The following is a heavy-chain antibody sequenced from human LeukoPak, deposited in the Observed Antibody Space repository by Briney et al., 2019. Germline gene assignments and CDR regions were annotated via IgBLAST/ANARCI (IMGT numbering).Heavy chain of an antibody. CDR3: ASPGSGKGDAFDI. CDR2: ISYDGSNK. CDR1: GFTFSSYS. V-gene: IGHV3-30*03. Sequence: GGSLRLSCAASGFTFSSYSMNWVRQAPGKGLEWVAVISYDGSNKYYADSVKGRFTISRDNSKNTLYLQMNSLRAEDTAVYYCASPGSGKGDAFDIWGQGTMVTVSS. D-gene: IGHD2-15*01. J-gene: IGHJ3*02.